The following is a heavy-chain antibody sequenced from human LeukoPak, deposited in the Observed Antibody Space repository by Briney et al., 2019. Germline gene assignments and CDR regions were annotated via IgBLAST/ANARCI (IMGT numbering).Heavy chain of an antibody. D-gene: IGHD5-24*01. CDR3: AKLNGGDGYKDHFDS. CDR2: ISRSGDST. CDR1: GFTFSSYT. J-gene: IGHJ4*02. V-gene: IGHV3-23*01. Sequence: SGGSLRLSCAASGFTFSSYTMNWVRQAPGKGLEWVSVISRSGDSTYDADSVKGRFTISRDNSKNTLFLQMSSLRAEDTAVYYCAKLNGGDGYKDHFDSWGQGTLVTVSS.